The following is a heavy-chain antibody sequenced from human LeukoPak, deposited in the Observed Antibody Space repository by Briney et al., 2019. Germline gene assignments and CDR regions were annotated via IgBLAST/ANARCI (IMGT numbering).Heavy chain of an antibody. CDR3: ARSGTGVLGAFDI. V-gene: IGHV4-39*07. CDR1: GGSISSSSYY. CDR2: IYYSGST. D-gene: IGHD7-27*01. J-gene: IGHJ3*02. Sequence: PSETLSLTCTVSGGSISSSSYYWGWIRQPPGNGLEWIGSIYYSGSTYYNPSLKSRVTISVDTSKNQFSLKLSSVTAADTAVYYCARSGTGVLGAFDIWGQGTMVTVSS.